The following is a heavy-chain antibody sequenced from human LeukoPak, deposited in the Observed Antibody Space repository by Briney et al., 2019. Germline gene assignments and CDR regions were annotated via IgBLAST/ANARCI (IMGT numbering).Heavy chain of an antibody. D-gene: IGHD2-15*01. CDR1: GGSISSYY. Sequence: SETLSLTCTVSGGSISSYYWSWIQQPAGKGLEWIGRIYTSGSTDYNPSLKSRVTISLDTSKNQFSLNLSSVTAADTAVYYCARDAPTAYCSGGSCYFDYWGQGTLVTVSS. V-gene: IGHV4-4*07. J-gene: IGHJ4*02. CDR3: ARDAPTAYCSGGSCYFDY. CDR2: IYTSGST.